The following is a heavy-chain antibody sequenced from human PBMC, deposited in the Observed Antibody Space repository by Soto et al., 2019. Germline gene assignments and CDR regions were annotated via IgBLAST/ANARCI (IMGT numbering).Heavy chain of an antibody. CDR1: GFTFSSYA. CDR2: ISGSGGST. D-gene: IGHD4-4*01. Sequence: GGSLRLSCAASGFTFSSYAMSWVRQAPGKGLEWVSAISGSGGSTYYNPSLKSRVTISVDTSKNQFSLKLSSVTAADTAMYYCARRDRSTVHWGQGTLVTVSS. J-gene: IGHJ4*02. V-gene: IGHV3-23*01. CDR3: ARRDRSTVH.